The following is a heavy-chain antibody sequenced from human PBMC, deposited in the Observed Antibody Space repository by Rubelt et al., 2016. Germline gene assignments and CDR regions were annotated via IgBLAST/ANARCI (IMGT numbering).Heavy chain of an antibody. V-gene: IGHV3-11*01. CDR3: AKSSRGDYLSDYYYGMDV. J-gene: IGHJ6*02. D-gene: IGHD3-16*01. CDR2: ISSSGSTI. Sequence: EWVSYISSSGSTIYYADSVKGRFTISRDNAKNSLYLQMNSLRAEDTAVYYCAKSSRGDYLSDYYYGMDVWGQGTTVTVSS.